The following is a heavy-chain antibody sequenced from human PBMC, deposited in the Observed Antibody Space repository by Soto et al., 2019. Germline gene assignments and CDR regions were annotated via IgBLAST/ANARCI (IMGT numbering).Heavy chain of an antibody. D-gene: IGHD5-18*01. CDR2: ISWNSGSI. CDR3: AKDTVIGYSYGSGYFDL. J-gene: IGHJ2*01. Sequence: PGGSLRLSCAASGFTFDDYAMHWVRQAPGKGLEWVSGISWNSGSIGYADSVKGRFTISRDNAKNSLYLQMNSLRAEDTALYYCAKDTVIGYSYGSGYFDLWGRGTLVTVSS. CDR1: GFTFDDYA. V-gene: IGHV3-9*01.